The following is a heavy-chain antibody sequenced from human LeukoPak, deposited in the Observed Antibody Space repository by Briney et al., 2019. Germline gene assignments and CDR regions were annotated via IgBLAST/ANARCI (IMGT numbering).Heavy chain of an antibody. CDR3: AGGLLDV. CDR2: ISYDGSTK. CDR1: GFTFSTYG. J-gene: IGHJ6*04. D-gene: IGHD3/OR15-3a*01. V-gene: IGHV3-30*03. Sequence: PGGSLRLSCTASGFTFSTYGMHWVRQAPGKGLEWVTLISYDGSTKYYSDSVKGRFTLSRDNSKNTPYLQMNSLRAEDTAVYYCAGGLLDVWGKGTTVTVSS.